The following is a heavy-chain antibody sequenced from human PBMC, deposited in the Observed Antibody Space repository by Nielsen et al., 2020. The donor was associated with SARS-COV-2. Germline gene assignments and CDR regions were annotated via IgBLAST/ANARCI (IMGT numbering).Heavy chain of an antibody. D-gene: IGHD4-11*01. Sequence: KFQGRVTMTTDTSTSTAYMELRSLRSDDTAVYYCARDDDFTNDYWGQGTLVTVSS. V-gene: IGHV1-18*01. J-gene: IGHJ4*02. CDR3: ARDDDFTNDY.